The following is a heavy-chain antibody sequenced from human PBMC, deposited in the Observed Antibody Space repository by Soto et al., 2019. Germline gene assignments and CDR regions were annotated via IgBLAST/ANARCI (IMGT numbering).Heavy chain of an antibody. Sequence: QVQLVESGGGLVKPGGSLRLSCAASGFTFSDYYMSWIRQAPGKGLEWVSYISSSSSYTNYADSVKGRFTISRDNAKNSLYLQLDSLRAEDTAVYYCARDKRFGELSHFGYWGQGTLVTVSS. CDR1: GFTFSDYY. V-gene: IGHV3-11*05. J-gene: IGHJ4*02. CDR3: ARDKRFGELSHFGY. D-gene: IGHD3-10*01. CDR2: ISSSSSYT.